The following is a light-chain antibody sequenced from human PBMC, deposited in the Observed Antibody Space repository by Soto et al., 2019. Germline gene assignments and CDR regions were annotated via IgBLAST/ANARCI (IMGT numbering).Light chain of an antibody. V-gene: IGLV2-11*01. Sequence: QSALTQPRSVSGSPGQSVTISCTGTSSDVGGYDFVSWYQQHPGKAPELMIYDVSKRPSGVPDRFSGSKSGNTASLTISGLQAEDEADYYCCSYAGGYTFRVFGGGTKLTVL. CDR2: DVS. CDR3: CSYAGGYTFRV. J-gene: IGLJ2*01. CDR1: SSDVGGYDF.